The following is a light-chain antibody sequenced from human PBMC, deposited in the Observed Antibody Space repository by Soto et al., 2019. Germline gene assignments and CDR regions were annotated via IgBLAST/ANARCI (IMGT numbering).Light chain of an antibody. Sequence: IQMTQSPSSVSASVGDRLTITGRASRDISNSLAWYQQTPGKAPKLLLRGASSLHRGVPSRFRGAGAGNELTLTTSSLQPEDFPTYYCQQTSAFPRTVGQGTKVDIK. J-gene: IGKJ1*01. V-gene: IGKV1-12*01. CDR3: QQTSAFPRT. CDR2: GAS. CDR1: RDISNS.